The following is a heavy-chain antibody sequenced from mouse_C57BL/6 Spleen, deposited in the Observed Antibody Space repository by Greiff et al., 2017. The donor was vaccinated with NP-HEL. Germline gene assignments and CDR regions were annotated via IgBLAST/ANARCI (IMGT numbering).Heavy chain of an antibody. CDR1: GYTFTSYW. Sequence: QVQLKQSGAELVKPGASVKLSCKASGYTFTSYWMHWVKQRPGQGLEWIGMIHPNSGSTNYNEKFKSKATLTVDKSSSTAYMQLSSLTSEDSAVYYCAREGHYSNYVGVDYWGQGTTLTVSS. CDR3: AREGHYSNYVGVDY. V-gene: IGHV1-64*01. J-gene: IGHJ2*01. D-gene: IGHD2-5*01. CDR2: IHPNSGST.